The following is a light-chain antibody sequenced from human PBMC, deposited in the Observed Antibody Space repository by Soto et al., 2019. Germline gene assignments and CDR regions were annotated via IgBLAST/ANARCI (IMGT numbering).Light chain of an antibody. Sequence: DIQMTQSHSTLSASVGDRVTITCRASQSISSWLAWYQQKPGKAPKLLIYDASSLESGVPSRFSGSGSGTEFTLTISSLQPDDFATYYCQQYNSTRTFGQGTTVDIK. V-gene: IGKV1-5*01. CDR1: QSISSW. CDR3: QQYNSTRT. J-gene: IGKJ1*01. CDR2: DAS.